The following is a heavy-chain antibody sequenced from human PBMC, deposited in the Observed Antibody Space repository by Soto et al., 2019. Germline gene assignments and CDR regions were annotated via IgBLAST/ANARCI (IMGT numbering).Heavy chain of an antibody. CDR3: AKDRGTIFGVVLCMDV. V-gene: IGHV3-30*18. CDR1: GFTFSSYG. J-gene: IGHJ6*02. CDR2: ISYDGSNK. Sequence: PGGSLRLSYTGSGFTFSSYGMHWVRQAPGKGLEWVAVISYDGSNKYYADSVKGRFTISRDNSKNTLYLQMNSLRAEDTAVYYCAKDRGTIFGVVLCMDVWGQGTTVTVS. D-gene: IGHD3-3*01.